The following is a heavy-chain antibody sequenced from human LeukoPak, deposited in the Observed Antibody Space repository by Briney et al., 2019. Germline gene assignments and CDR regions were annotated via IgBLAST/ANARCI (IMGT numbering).Heavy chain of an antibody. J-gene: IGHJ4*02. CDR3: ASERGSSSWLNDY. D-gene: IGHD6-13*01. CDR2: ISSSGSTI. V-gene: IGHV3-11*04. CDR1: GFTFSDYY. Sequence: GGSLRLSCAASGFTFSDYYMSWIRQAPGKGLEWVSYISSSGSTIYYADSVKGRFTISRDNAKNSLYLQMNSLRAEDTAVYYCASERGSSSWLNDYWGQGTLVTVSS.